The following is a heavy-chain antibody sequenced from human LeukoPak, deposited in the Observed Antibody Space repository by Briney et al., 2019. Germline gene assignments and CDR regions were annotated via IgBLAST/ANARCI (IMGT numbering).Heavy chain of an antibody. Sequence: GGSLRLSCAASGSTFSTDAMHWVRQALGKGLEWVANIKQDGSEKYYVDSVKGRFTISRDNAKNSLYLQMNSLRAEDTAVYYCARAGSGSYYTDWGQGTLVTVSS. CDR3: ARAGSGSYYTD. D-gene: IGHD3-10*01. J-gene: IGHJ4*02. V-gene: IGHV3-7*01. CDR1: GSTFSTDA. CDR2: IKQDGSEK.